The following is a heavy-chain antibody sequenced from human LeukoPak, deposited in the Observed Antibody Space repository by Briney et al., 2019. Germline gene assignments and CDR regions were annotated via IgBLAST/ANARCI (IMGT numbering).Heavy chain of an antibody. D-gene: IGHD6-19*01. CDR2: IYHNGDV. Sequence: NSSETLSLTCAVSGGSISTDNWWHWIRQSPGQGLELIAEIYHNGDVHYNPSLKSRVTMSVDTSKNQFSLKVNSVTAADTATYFCAREVAAGSYRGFDYWGQGTLVTVSS. J-gene: IGHJ4*01. V-gene: IGHV4-4*02. CDR1: GGSISTDNW. CDR3: AREVAAGSYRGFDY.